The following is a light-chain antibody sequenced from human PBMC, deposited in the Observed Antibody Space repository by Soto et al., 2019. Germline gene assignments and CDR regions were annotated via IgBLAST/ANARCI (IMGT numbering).Light chain of an antibody. J-gene: IGKJ2*01. V-gene: IGKV1-39*01. CDR3: QQSYSAPYT. Sequence: DIQMTQSPSSLSASVGDRVTITCRASQSISIYLNWYQQKPGKAPKLLIYTAPSLQSGVPSRFSGSGSGTDFTLTISSLQPEDFASYYCQQSYSAPYTVGQGTKLEIK. CDR2: TAP. CDR1: QSISIY.